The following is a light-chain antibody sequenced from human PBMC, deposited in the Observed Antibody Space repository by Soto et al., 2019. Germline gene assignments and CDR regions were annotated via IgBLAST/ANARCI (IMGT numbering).Light chain of an antibody. V-gene: IGKV2-28*01. Sequence: DIVMTQSPLSLPVTPGEPASISCRSSQSLLHSNGYNYLDWYLQKPGQSPQLLIYLGSNRASGVTDRLSDSESGQYFTLKISRVEAEEVGFYYCIQALQPPTTFGPGTKVDIK. CDR1: QSLLHSNGYNY. CDR2: LGS. J-gene: IGKJ3*01. CDR3: IQALQPPTT.